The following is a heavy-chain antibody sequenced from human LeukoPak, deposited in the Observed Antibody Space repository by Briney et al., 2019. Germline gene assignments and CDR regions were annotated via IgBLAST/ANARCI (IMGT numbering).Heavy chain of an antibody. J-gene: IGHJ3*02. V-gene: IGHV3-30-3*01. D-gene: IGHD3-3*01. CDR1: GFTFSSYA. CDR2: ISHDGSNK. CDR3: ARDEHRPRITILGVVIPDAFDI. Sequence: GGSLRLSCAASGFTFSSYAMHWVRQAPGKGLEWVAVISHDGSNKYYADSVKGRFTISRDNSKNTLYLQMNSLRAEDTAVYYCARDEHRPRITILGVVIPDAFDIWGQGTMVTVSS.